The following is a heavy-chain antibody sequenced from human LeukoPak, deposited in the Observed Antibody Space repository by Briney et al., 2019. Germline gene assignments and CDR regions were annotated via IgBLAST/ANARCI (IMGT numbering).Heavy chain of an antibody. CDR2: IIPILGIA. V-gene: IGHV1-69*04. D-gene: IGHD6-13*01. CDR1: GGTFSSYA. J-gene: IGHJ4*02. Sequence: GASVKVSCKASGGTFSSYAISWVRQAPRQGLEWMGRIIPILGIANYAQKFQGRVTITADKSTSTAYMELSSLRSEDTAVYYCARDRGIAAAGDDYWGQGTLVTVSS. CDR3: ARDRGIAAAGDDY.